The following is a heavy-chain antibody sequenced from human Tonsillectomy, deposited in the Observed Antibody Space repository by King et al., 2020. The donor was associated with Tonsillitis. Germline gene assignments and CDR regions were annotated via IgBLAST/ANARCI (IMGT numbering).Heavy chain of an antibody. V-gene: IGHV4-59*01. J-gene: IGHJ4*02. CDR3: ARGGRGDYVWGSYRYIPFDY. CDR1: GGSISSYY. CDR2: IYYNGST. D-gene: IGHD3-16*02. Sequence: QLQESGPGLVKPSETLSLTCTVSGGSISSYYWSWIRQPPGKGLEGIGYIYYNGSTNYNPSLNRRCTISVDTSKNQFSLTLSSVTAADTAVYYCARGGRGDYVWGSYRYIPFDYWGQGTLVTVSS.